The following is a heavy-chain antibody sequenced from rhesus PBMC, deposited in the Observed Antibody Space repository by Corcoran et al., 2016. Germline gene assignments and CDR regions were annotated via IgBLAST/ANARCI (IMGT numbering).Heavy chain of an antibody. J-gene: IGHJ4*01. V-gene: IGHV3S16*01. CDR3: TREHYGNNYAFDY. Sequence: EVQVVESGGGLVQPGGSLRLSCAASGFTFSSYGMSWVRQAPGTGLEWVSFISDTGKTIYDADSVKGRFTISRDNAKNSLSLQMNSLRAEDTAVYYCTREHYGNNYAFDYWGQGVLVTVSS. CDR1: GFTFSSYG. D-gene: IGHD4-29*01. CDR2: ISDTGKTI.